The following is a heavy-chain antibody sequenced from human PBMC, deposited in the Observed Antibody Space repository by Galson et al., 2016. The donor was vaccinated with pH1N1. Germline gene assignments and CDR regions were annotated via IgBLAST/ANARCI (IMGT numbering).Heavy chain of an antibody. J-gene: IGHJ3*02. D-gene: IGHD2-8*02. CDR3: AKVDGYGLVGAFDI. Sequence: CAISGDSVSSNSAAWNWIRQSPSRGLEWLGRTYYRSKWYNDYAVSVKSRITINPDTSKNQFSLQLNSVTPEDTAVYYCAKVDGYGLVGAFDIWGQGTMVTVSS. CDR1: GDSVSSNSAA. CDR2: TYYRSKWYN. V-gene: IGHV6-1*01.